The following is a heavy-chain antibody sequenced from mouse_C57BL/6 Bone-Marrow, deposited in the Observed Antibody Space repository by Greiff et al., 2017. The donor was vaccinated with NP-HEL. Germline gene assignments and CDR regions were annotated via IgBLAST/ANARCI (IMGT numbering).Heavy chain of an antibody. V-gene: IGHV5-12*01. D-gene: IGHD1-1*01. Sequence: EVQLVESGGGLVQPGGSLKLSCAASGFTFSDYYMYWVRQTPEKRLEWVAYISNGGGSTYYPDTVKGRFTISRDNAKNTLYLQMSRLKSEDTAMYYCARGGLLLPHYFDYWGQGTTLTVSS. CDR2: ISNGGGST. CDR1: GFTFSDYY. CDR3: ARGGLLLPHYFDY. J-gene: IGHJ2*01.